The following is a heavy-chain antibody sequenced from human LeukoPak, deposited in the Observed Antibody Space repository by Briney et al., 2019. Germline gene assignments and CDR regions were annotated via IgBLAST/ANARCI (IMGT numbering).Heavy chain of an antibody. J-gene: IGHJ4*02. Sequence: GGSLRLSCAASGFTFSSYAMSWARQPPGKGLGWVSAISGSGGSTYYADSVKGRFTISRDNSKNTLYLQMNSLRAEDTAVYYCAKESLEGIAARDYWGQGTLVTVSS. CDR3: AKESLEGIAARDY. V-gene: IGHV3-23*01. CDR2: ISGSGGST. CDR1: GFTFSSYA. D-gene: IGHD6-6*01.